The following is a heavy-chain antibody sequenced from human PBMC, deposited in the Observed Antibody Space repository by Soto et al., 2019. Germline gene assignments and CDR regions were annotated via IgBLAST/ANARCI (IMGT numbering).Heavy chain of an antibody. CDR3: ARGSWDDVSGHYYMDV. Sequence: PSQTLSLTCAISGDSVSRNIAGWNWIRQTPSRGLEWLGRTYYRSKWYFNYAVSVESRITINPDTSKNQFSLQLSSVTPDDTAVYYCARGSWDDVSGHYYMDVWGKGTTVTVS. CDR2: TYYRSKWYF. CDR1: GDSVSRNIAG. J-gene: IGHJ6*03. D-gene: IGHD1-1*01. V-gene: IGHV6-1*01.